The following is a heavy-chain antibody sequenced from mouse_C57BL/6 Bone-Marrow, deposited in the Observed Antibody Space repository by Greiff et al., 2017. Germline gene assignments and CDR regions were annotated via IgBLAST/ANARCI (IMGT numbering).Heavy chain of an antibody. CDR3: ARHGYGYYAMDY. D-gene: IGHD2-2*01. Sequence: EVKLVESGGGLVQPGESLKLSCESNEYEFPSHDMSWVRKTPEKRLALVAAINSDGGSTYYPDTMERRFIISRDNTKKTLYLQMSSLGSEDTALYYCARHGYGYYAMDYWGQGTSVTVSS. V-gene: IGHV5-2*01. J-gene: IGHJ4*01. CDR1: EYEFPSHD. CDR2: INSDGGST.